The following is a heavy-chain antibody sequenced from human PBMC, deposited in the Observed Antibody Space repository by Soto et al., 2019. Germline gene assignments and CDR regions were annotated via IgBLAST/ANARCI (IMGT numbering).Heavy chain of an antibody. Sequence: SETLSLTCTVSGDSMATGGHYYNWIRQVPGKGLEWIGYVYYSGATHYTPSLRARATISRDTSKNQFSLRLISVTAADTALYYCARDKDLQPTVWGFWGEGIQVTVSS. CDR2: VYYSGAT. CDR3: ARDKDLQPTVWGF. J-gene: IGHJ4*02. D-gene: IGHD3-16*01. CDR1: GDSMATGGHY. V-gene: IGHV4-31*03.